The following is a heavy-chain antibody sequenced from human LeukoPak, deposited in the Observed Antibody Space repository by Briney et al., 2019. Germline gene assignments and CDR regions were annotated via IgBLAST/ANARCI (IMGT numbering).Heavy chain of an antibody. CDR2: IWYDGSNK. V-gene: IGHV3-33*01. D-gene: IGHD6-13*01. CDR1: GFTFSSYG. J-gene: IGHJ5*02. CDR3: ARDSRPLIIAAAGKRSSTPRFDP. Sequence: GGSLRLPCAASGFTFSSYGMHWVRQAPGKGLEWVAVIWYDGSNKYYADSVKGRFTISRDNSKNTLYLQMNSLRAEDTAVYYCARDSRPLIIAAAGKRSSTPRFDPWGQGTLVTVSS.